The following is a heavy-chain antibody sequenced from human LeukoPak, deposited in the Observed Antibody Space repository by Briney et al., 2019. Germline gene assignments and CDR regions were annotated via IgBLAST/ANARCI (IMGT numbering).Heavy chain of an antibody. CDR3: AREYYYDSSGSPDY. J-gene: IGHJ4*02. CDR2: ISYDGSNK. Sequence: GGSLRLSCAASRYTFSSYAMHWVSQAQGKGLEWVAVISYDGSNKYYADSVKGRFTISRDNSKNTLYLQMNSLRAEDTAVYYCAREYYYDSSGSPDYWGQGSLVTVSS. V-gene: IGHV3-30-3*01. CDR1: RYTFSSYA. D-gene: IGHD3-22*01.